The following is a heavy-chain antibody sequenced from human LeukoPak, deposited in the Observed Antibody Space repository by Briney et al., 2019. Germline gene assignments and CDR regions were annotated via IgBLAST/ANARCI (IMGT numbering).Heavy chain of an antibody. D-gene: IGHD3-3*01. Sequence: SETLSLTCAVYGGSFSGYYWSWIRQPPGKGLGWIGEINHSGSTNYNPSLKSRVTISVDTSRNQFSLKLSSVTAADTAVYYCARAYYDFWSGYYTGTVWFDPWGQGTLATVSS. CDR2: INHSGST. J-gene: IGHJ5*02. CDR3: ARAYYDFWSGYYTGTVWFDP. V-gene: IGHV4-34*01. CDR1: GGSFSGYY.